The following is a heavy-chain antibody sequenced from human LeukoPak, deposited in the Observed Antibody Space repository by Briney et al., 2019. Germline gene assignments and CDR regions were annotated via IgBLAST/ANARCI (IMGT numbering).Heavy chain of an antibody. Sequence: SETLSLTCTVSGGSISGYYWSWIRQPPGKGLEWIGEINHSGSTNYNPSLKSRVTISVDTSKNQFSLKLSSVTAADTAVYYCGSGPNWFDPWGQGTLVTVSS. CDR3: GSGPNWFDP. J-gene: IGHJ5*02. CDR2: INHSGST. CDR1: GGSISGYY. V-gene: IGHV4-34*01.